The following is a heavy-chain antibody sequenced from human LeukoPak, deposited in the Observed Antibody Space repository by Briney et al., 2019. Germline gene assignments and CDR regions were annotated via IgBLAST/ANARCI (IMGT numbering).Heavy chain of an antibody. D-gene: IGHD6-19*01. CDR2: ISAYNGNT. CDR3: ARDQGWNYSDY. CDR1: GYTFTSYG. J-gene: IGHJ4*02. V-gene: IGHV1-18*01. Sequence: GASVKVSCKASGYTFTSYGISWVRQAPGQGLEWMGWISAYNGNTNYAQKLQGRVTMTTDTSTSTAYTELRSLRSDDTAVYYCARDQGWNYSDYWGQGTLVTVSS.